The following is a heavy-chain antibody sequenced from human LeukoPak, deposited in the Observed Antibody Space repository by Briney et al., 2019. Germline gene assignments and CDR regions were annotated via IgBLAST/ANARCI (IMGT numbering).Heavy chain of an antibody. CDR2: IHYSGST. V-gene: IGHV4-59*01. Sequence: PSETLSLTCTVSGGSISSYYWSWVRQPPGKGLEWIGYIHYSGSTNSNPSLKSRVAISIDTSKNQFSLRLSSVTAADTAMYYCARRGYDFWSGYYYFDYWGQGTLVTVSS. CDR1: GGSISSYY. CDR3: ARRGYDFWSGYYYFDY. D-gene: IGHD3-3*01. J-gene: IGHJ4*02.